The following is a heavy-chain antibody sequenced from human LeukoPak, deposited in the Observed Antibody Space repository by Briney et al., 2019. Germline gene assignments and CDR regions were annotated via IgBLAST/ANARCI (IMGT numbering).Heavy chain of an antibody. D-gene: IGHD2-8*01. J-gene: IGHJ4*02. CDR2: INTNTGNP. CDR1: GYTFTSYA. V-gene: IGHV7-4-1*02. CDR3: ASFFCINGVCYYLDY. Sequence: GASVKVSCKASGYTFTSYAMNWVRQAPRQALEWMGWINTNTGNPTYAQGFTGRFVFSLDTSVSTAYLQISSLEAEDTAVYYCASFFCINGVCYYLDYWGQGTLVTVSS.